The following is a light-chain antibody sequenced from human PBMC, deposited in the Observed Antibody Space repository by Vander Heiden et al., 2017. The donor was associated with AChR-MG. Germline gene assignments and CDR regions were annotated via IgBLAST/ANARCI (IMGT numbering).Light chain of an antibody. CDR3: QAWDSSLVV. V-gene: IGLV3-1*01. CDR1: KLGCKH. Sequence: SYELTQPPSVSVSPGQTASITCSGDKLGCKHGCWYQQKPGLSPVLVIYQDSKRPSGIPERFSGSNSGNTATLTISGTQAMDEADYYCQAWDSSLVVFGGGTKLTVL. CDR2: QDS. J-gene: IGLJ2*01.